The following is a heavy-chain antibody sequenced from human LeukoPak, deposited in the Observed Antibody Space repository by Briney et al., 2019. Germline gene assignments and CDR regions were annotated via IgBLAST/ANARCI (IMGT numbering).Heavy chain of an antibody. J-gene: IGHJ4*02. CDR3: AKDAGLGGSGSYYGDY. CDR1: GFTFSSYA. V-gene: IGHV3-23*01. CDR2: ISGSGGST. D-gene: IGHD3-10*01. Sequence: PGGSLRLSCAASGFTFSSYAMSWVRQAPGKGLEWVSAISGSGGSTYYADSVKGRFTISRDNSKNTLYLQMNSLRAEDTAVYYCAKDAGLGGSGSYYGDYWGQGTLVTVSS.